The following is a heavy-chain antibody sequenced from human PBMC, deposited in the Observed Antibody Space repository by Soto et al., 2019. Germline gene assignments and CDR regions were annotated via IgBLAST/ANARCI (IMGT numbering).Heavy chain of an antibody. CDR3: ARRGTNYYDSSGYGYAFDI. CDR2: VYYSGST. V-gene: IGHV4-4*07. Sequence: SETLSLTCSVSGGSINSYWWSWIRQPAGKGLEWIGRVYYSGSTNYNPSPKSRVTISVDTSKNQFSLKLSSVTAADTAVYYCARRGTNYYDSSGYGYAFDIWGQGTMVTVSS. J-gene: IGHJ3*02. D-gene: IGHD3-22*01. CDR1: GGSINSYW.